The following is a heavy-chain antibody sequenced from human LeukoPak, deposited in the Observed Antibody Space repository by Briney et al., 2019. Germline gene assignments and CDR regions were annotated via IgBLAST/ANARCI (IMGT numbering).Heavy chain of an antibody. V-gene: IGHV4-4*07. J-gene: IGHJ3*02. D-gene: IGHD3-3*01. CDR2: IYTSGSI. CDR3: ARGFTIFGVVIIGEAFDI. CDR1: GGSISSYY. Sequence: SETLSLTCTVSGGSISSYYWSWIRQPAGKGLEWIGRIYTSGSINYNPSLKSRVTMSVDTSKNQFSLKLSSVTAADTAVYYCARGFTIFGVVIIGEAFDIWGQGTMVTVPS.